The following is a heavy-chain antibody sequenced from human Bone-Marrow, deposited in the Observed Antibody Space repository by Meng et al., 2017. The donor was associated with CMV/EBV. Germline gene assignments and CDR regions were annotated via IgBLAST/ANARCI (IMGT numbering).Heavy chain of an antibody. CDR1: GFTFSSYW. Sequence: GESLKISCAASGFTFSSYWMSWVRQAPGKGLEWVANIKQDGSEKYYVDSVKGRFTISRDNAKNSLYLQMNSLRAEDTAVYYCARADRDYDFWSGYYTLFDYWGQGTLVTVSS. J-gene: IGHJ4*02. D-gene: IGHD3-3*01. CDR3: ARADRDYDFWSGYYTLFDY. V-gene: IGHV3-7*01. CDR2: IKQDGSEK.